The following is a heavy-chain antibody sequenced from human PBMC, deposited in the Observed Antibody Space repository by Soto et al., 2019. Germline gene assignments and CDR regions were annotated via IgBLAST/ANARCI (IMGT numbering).Heavy chain of an antibody. CDR3: APSGIVATGTLNWFEL. V-gene: IGHV1-3*01. CDR1: GYTFTNYA. J-gene: IGHJ5*02. Sequence: VQLVQSGAEVKKPGASVKVSCNASGYTFTNYAMHWVRQAPGQSLEWLGWINGGNGDTKYSQKFQERITITRDTSASTAYMELSSLRSEDSAVYYGAPSGIVATGTLNWFELWGQGTLVTVSS. CDR2: INGGNGDT. D-gene: IGHD3-22*01.